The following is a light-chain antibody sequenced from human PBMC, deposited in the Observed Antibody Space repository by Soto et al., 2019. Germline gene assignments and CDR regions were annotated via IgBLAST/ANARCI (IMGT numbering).Light chain of an antibody. J-gene: IGLJ1*01. V-gene: IGLV2-8*01. CDR1: SSDVGGYNY. CDR3: SSDAGLRWV. CDR2: EVS. Sequence: SSRTQPPSASASPVQAVTISCTGTSSDVGGYNYVSWYQQHPGKAPKLMIYEVSKRPSGVPDRFSGSKSGNTASLTVSGLQAQDASDYYCSSDAGLRWVFGTGTEVTV.